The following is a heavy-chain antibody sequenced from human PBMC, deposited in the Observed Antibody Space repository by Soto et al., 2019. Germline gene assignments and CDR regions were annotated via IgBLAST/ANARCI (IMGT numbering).Heavy chain of an antibody. CDR1: GGTFSSYA. D-gene: IGHD6-19*01. V-gene: IGHV1-69*13. CDR3: ARFYSSGWYTNRPDAFDI. J-gene: IGHJ3*02. Sequence: SVKVSCKASGGTFSSYAISWVRQAPGQGLEWMGGIIPIFGTANYAQKFQGRVTITADESTSTAYMELSSLRSEDTAVYYCARFYSSGWYTNRPDAFDIWGQGTMVTVSS. CDR2: IIPIFGTA.